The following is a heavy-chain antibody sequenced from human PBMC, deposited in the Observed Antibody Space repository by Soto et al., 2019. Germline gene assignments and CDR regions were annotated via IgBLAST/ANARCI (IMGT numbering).Heavy chain of an antibody. D-gene: IGHD3-10*01. V-gene: IGHV1-2*04. CDR1: GYTFTGYS. Sequence: ASVKVSCKASGYTFTGYSMYWVRQAPGQGLEWMGWINPNSGGTNYAQKFQGWVTMTRDTSISTAYMELSRLRSDDTAVYYCAREKGRDMARGVIINNWFDPWGQGTQVTVSS. CDR2: INPNSGGT. CDR3: AREKGRDMARGVIINNWFDP. J-gene: IGHJ5*02.